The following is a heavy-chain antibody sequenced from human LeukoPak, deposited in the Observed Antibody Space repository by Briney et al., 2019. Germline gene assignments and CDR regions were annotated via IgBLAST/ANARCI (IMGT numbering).Heavy chain of an antibody. Sequence: PSETLSLTCAVYGGSFSGYYWSWIRQPPGKGLEWIGEINHSGSTNYNPSLKSRVTISVDTSKNQFSLKLSSVTAADTAVYYCAREGPWNYGHYFDYWGQGTLVTVSS. V-gene: IGHV4-34*01. D-gene: IGHD1-7*01. J-gene: IGHJ4*02. CDR2: INHSGST. CDR1: GGSFSGYY. CDR3: AREGPWNYGHYFDY.